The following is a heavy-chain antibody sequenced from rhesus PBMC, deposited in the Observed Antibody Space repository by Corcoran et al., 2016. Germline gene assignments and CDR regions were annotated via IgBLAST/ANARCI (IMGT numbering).Heavy chain of an antibody. CDR3: AKDDFWSGYFIDY. Sequence: EVQLVQSGAEVKRPGASLKISCKTSGYSFTSYWISWVREMPGTGLEWKGAMDPSDSDTRASPSFQGQVTNSADKSISTAYLQWSSLKASDTATYYCAKDDFWSGYFIDYWGQGVLVTVSS. J-gene: IGHJ4*01. CDR1: GYSFTSYW. CDR2: MDPSDSDT. D-gene: IGHD3-3*01. V-gene: IGHV5-20*02.